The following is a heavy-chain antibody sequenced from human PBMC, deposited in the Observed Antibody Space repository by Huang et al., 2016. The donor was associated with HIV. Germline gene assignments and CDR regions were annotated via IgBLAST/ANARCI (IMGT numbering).Heavy chain of an antibody. CDR2: IYPGDSDT. D-gene: IGHD5-18*01. Sequence: EVQLVQSGAEVKKPGESLKISCKGSGFSFTNYWVGWVRQLPGKGLEVMWIIYPGDSDTPYSPAFEGQFTISADKSINTAYLQWSSLKASDSAIYYCARPLLGYSYGYYFDQWGQGTLVTVSS. J-gene: IGHJ4*02. CDR1: GFSFTNYW. V-gene: IGHV5-51*03. CDR3: ARPLLGYSYGYYFDQ.